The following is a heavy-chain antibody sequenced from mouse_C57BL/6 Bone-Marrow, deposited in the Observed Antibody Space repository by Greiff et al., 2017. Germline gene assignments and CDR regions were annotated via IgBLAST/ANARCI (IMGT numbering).Heavy chain of an antibody. CDR1: GFSLTSYG. CDR2: IWSGGST. Sequence: VQLVESGPGLVQPSQSLSITCTVSGFSLTSYGVHWVRQSPGKGLEWLGVIWSGGSTDYNAAFISRLSISKDNSKSQVFFKMNSLQADDTAIYYCATTVVAYYYAMDYWGQGTSVTVSS. CDR3: ATTVVAYYYAMDY. J-gene: IGHJ4*01. D-gene: IGHD1-1*01. V-gene: IGHV2-2*01.